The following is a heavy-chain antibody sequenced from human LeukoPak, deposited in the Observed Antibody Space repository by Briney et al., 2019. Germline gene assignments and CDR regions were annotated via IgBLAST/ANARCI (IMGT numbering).Heavy chain of an antibody. J-gene: IGHJ5*02. V-gene: IGHV4-4*07. Sequence: SETLSLTCTVSGGSISSYYWSWIRQPAGKELEWIGRIYTSGSTNYNPSLKSRVTMSVDTSKNQFSLKLSSVTAADTAVYYCARERTGYCSSTSCYKGYNWFDPWGQGTLVTVSS. D-gene: IGHD2-2*02. CDR2: IYTSGST. CDR1: GGSISSYY. CDR3: ARERTGYCSSTSCYKGYNWFDP.